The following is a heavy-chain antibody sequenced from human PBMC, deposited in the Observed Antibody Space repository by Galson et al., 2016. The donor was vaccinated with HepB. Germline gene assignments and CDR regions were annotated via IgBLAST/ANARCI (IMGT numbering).Heavy chain of an antibody. Sequence: SLRLSCAASGFTFSSYAMSWVRQAPGKGLEWVSGITDSGFTTYYADSVKGRFTISRNNPKNTLFLQMNSLRGEDTAIYYCAKVHWGGGSGGFYQGEVYYHYMDVWGKGTTVTVSS. D-gene: IGHD3-10*01. J-gene: IGHJ6*03. CDR3: AKVHWGGGSGGFYQGEVYYHYMDV. CDR2: ITDSGFTT. CDR1: GFTFSSYA. V-gene: IGHV3-23*01.